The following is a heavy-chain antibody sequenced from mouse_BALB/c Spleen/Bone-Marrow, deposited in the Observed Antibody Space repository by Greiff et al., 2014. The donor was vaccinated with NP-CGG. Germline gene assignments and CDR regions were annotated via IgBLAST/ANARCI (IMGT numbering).Heavy chain of an antibody. CDR2: IFPGDGDT. CDR3: ARSDGYRAMDY. V-gene: IGHV1-82*01. D-gene: IGHD2-3*01. CDR1: GYAFSSSW. Sequence: VQLQQSGPELVKPGASVKISCKASGYAFSSSWMNWVKQRPGQGLEWIGRIFPGDGDTYYNGEFKGKATLTADKSSSTAYIQLSSLTSVDSAVYFCARSDGYRAMDYWGQGTSVTVSS. J-gene: IGHJ4*01.